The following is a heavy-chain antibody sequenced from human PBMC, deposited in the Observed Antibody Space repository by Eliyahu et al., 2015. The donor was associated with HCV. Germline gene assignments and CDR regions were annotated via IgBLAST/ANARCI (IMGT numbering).Heavy chain of an antibody. Sequence: QVQLQQWGAGLLKPSETLSLTCAVYGGSFSGYYWSWIRQPPGKGLEWIGEINHSGSTNYNPSLKSRVTISVDTSKNQFSLKLSSVTAADTAVYYCARAKGWLQFGDYWGQGTLVTVSS. D-gene: IGHD5-24*01. J-gene: IGHJ4*02. CDR2: INHSGST. CDR1: GGSFSGYY. V-gene: IGHV4-34*01. CDR3: ARAKGWLQFGDY.